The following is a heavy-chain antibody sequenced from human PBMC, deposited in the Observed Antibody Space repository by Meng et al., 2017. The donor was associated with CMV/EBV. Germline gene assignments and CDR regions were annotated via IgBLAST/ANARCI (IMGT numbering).Heavy chain of an antibody. D-gene: IGHD5/OR15-5a*01. CDR1: GFTFSTYW. Sequence: GGSLRLSCAASGFTFSTYWMSWVRQAPGQGLEWVATIKQDGSEKYYVDSVKDRFTISRDNAKNSLYLQMNSLRAEDTAVYYCARTLRTPDYWGQGTLVTVSS. CDR2: IKQDGSEK. J-gene: IGHJ4*02. CDR3: ARTLRTPDY. V-gene: IGHV3-7*01.